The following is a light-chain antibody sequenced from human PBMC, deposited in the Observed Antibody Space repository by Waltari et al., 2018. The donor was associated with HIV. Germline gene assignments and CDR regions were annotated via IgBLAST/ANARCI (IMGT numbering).Light chain of an antibody. Sequence: DIVMTQSPDSLAVSLGEGATINCKSSQSVLKSAKDKNYLAWYQQKPGQPPKLLIYWASYRESGVPDRFSGSGSGTDFTLTISSLQAEDVAVYYCQQYYTTPLFTFGPGTRVDIK. CDR3: QQYYTTPLFT. CDR2: WAS. V-gene: IGKV4-1*01. CDR1: QSVLKSAKDKNY. J-gene: IGKJ3*01.